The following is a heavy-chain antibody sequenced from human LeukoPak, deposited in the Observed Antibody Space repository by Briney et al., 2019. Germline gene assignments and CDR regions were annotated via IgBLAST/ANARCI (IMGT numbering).Heavy chain of an antibody. D-gene: IGHD2-15*01. CDR3: ARYGEVVH. J-gene: IGHJ4*02. V-gene: IGHV1-69*05. Sequence: GASVKVSCKASGGTFSSYAISWVRQAPGQGLVWMGGIIPIFGTANYAQKLQGRVTMTTDTSTSTAYMELRSLRSDDTAVYYCARYGEVVHWGQGTLVTVSS. CDR2: IIPIFGTA. CDR1: GGTFSSYA.